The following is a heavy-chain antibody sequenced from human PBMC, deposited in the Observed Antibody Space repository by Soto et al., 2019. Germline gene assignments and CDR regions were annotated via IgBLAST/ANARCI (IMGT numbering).Heavy chain of an antibody. J-gene: IGHJ4*02. CDR2: IYYSGST. D-gene: IGHD5-18*01. V-gene: IGHV4-31*03. Sequence: QVQLQESGPGLVKPSQTLSLTCTVSGGSISSNDYYWSWIRQLPGKGLEWIGYIYYSGSTYYNPSLKIRVTISVDTSKNKFSLILYSVTAADTAVYYCARDQGGYTIFDYWGQGTLVTVSS. CDR3: ARDQGGYTIFDY. CDR1: GGSISSNDYY.